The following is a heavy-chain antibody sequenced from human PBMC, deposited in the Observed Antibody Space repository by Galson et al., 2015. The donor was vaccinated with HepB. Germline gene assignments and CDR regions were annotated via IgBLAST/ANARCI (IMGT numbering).Heavy chain of an antibody. J-gene: IGHJ4*02. CDR2: TYYRSKWYN. CDR3: ARGPRSGSYSAFFDY. V-gene: IGHV6-1*01. CDR1: GDSVSSNSAA. Sequence: CAISGDSVSSNSAAWNWIRQSPSRGLEWLGRTYYRSKWYNDYAVSVESRITINPDTSKNQFSLQLNSVTPEDTAVYYCARGPRSGSYSAFFDYWGQGTLVTVSS. D-gene: IGHD1-26*01.